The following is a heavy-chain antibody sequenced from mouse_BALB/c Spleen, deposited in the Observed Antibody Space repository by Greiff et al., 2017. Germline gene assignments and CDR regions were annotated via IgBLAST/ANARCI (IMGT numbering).Heavy chain of an antibody. V-gene: IGHV14-3*02. CDR3: AREGDYGRGGGYYYAMDY. J-gene: IGHJ4*01. D-gene: IGHD1-1*01. CDR2: IDPANGNT. Sequence: EVQLQQSGAELVKPGASVKLSCTASGFNIKDTYMHWVKQRPEQGLEWIGRIDPANGNTKYDPKFQGKATITADTSSNTAYLQLSSLTSEDTAVYYVAREGDYGRGGGYYYAMDYWGQGTSVTVSS. CDR1: GFNIKDTY.